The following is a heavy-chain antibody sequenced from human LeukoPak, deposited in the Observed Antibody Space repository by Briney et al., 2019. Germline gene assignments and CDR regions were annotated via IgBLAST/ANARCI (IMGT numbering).Heavy chain of an antibody. D-gene: IGHD5-24*01. J-gene: IGHJ4*02. V-gene: IGHV3-11*01. CDR2: ISSSGSTI. CDR3: ARDRRDVFDY. CDR1: GFTFSDYY. Sequence: PGGSLRLSCAASGFTFSDYYMSWIRQAPGKGLEWVSYISSSGSTIYYADSVKGRFTIPRGNAKNSLYPQMNSLRAEDTAVYYCARDRRDVFDYWGQGTLVTVSS.